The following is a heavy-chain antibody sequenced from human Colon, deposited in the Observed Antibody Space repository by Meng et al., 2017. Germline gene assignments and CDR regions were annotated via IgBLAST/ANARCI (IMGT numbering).Heavy chain of an antibody. D-gene: IGHD3-16*01. CDR3: ARDGGGHDHRRFYYYGSDV. CDR1: GFIFSSYE. CDR2: ISTSGATI. Sequence: GESLMLSCKAPGFIFSSYELNWVRQIPGKGLEWVSFISTSGATIHYANSVKGRFTISRDNAKNSLYLQMNSLRDEDTALYYCARDGGGHDHRRFYYYGSDVWGQGTTVTVSS. J-gene: IGHJ6*02. V-gene: IGHV3-48*03.